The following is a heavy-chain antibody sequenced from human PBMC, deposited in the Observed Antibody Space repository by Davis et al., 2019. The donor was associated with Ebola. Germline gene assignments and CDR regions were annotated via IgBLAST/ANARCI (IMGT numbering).Heavy chain of an antibody. J-gene: IGHJ4*02. D-gene: IGHD3-22*01. V-gene: IGHV3-7*01. CDR1: GFSFSTYV. CDR3: ALHSSGYPRRDY. CDR2: IKQDGSDK. Sequence: PGGSLRLSCAASGFSFSTYVMTWVRQAPGKGLEWVANIKQDGSDKYYMDSVKGRFTISRDNAKNTLYLQMNSLRAEDTAVYYCALHSSGYPRRDYWGQGTLVTVSS.